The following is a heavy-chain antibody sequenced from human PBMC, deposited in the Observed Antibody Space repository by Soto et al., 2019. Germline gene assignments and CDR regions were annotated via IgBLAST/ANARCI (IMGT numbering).Heavy chain of an antibody. CDR3: TRHLVDY. J-gene: IGHJ4*02. CDR2: IRSKTNNYAT. V-gene: IGHV3-73*01. CDR1: GFTFSGSA. Sequence: GGSLRLSCAASGFTFSGSAIQWVRQASGKGLEWVGRIRSKTNNYATAYAASVQGRFTISRDDSTNTAYLQMNSLKTEDTAVYYCTRHLVDYWGQGTLVTVSS.